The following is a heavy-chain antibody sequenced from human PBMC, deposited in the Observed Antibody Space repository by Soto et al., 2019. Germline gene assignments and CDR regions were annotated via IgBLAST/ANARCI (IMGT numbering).Heavy chain of an antibody. CDR1: GGSISSSSYY. CDR3: ARFRSELVITYYYYYYYMDV. J-gene: IGHJ6*03. Sequence: QLQLQESGPGLVKPSETLSLTCTVSGGSISSSSYYWGWIRQPPGKGLEWIGSIYYSGSTYYNPSLKSRVTISVDTSKNQFSLKLSSVTAADTAVYYCARFRSELVITYYYYYYYMDVWGKGTTVTVSS. D-gene: IGHD3-9*01. CDR2: IYYSGST. V-gene: IGHV4-39*01.